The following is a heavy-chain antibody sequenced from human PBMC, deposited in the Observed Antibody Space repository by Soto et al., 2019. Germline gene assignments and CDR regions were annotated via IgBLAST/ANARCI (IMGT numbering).Heavy chain of an antibody. Sequence: SETLSLTCTVSGGSISNSYWSWIRQSPEKGLEWIGYIYSSGSTNYNPSLNSRVTISVDTSKNQFSLKLSSVTAADTAVYYCARARGARYFDYWGQGTLVTVS. CDR3: ARARGARYFDY. CDR2: IYSSGST. V-gene: IGHV4-59*08. J-gene: IGHJ4*02. D-gene: IGHD2-15*01. CDR1: GGSISNSY.